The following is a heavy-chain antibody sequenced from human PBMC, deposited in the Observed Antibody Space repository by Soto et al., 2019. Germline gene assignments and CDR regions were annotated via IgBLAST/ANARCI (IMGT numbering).Heavy chain of an antibody. Sequence: GASVQVSCKASGYTFTSYAMHWVRQAPGQRLEWMGWINAGNGNTKYSQKFQGRVTITRDTSASTAYMELSSLRSEDTAVYYCARDGCTNGVCYTWQWLVQNYYGMDVWGQGTTVTVSS. J-gene: IGHJ6*02. D-gene: IGHD2-8*01. CDR2: INAGNGNT. V-gene: IGHV1-3*01. CDR1: GYTFTSYA. CDR3: ARDGCTNGVCYTWQWLVQNYYGMDV.